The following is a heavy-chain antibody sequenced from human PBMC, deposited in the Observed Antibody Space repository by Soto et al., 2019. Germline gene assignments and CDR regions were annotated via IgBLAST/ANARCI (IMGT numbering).Heavy chain of an antibody. CDR2: IYYSGST. CDR1: GGSVTSGNYY. CDR3: ARGPVVTPFVDY. Sequence: SETLSLTCTVSGGSVTSGNYYWSWIRQPPGKGLEWIGHIYYSGSTNYNLSLKSRVTISVDASKNQFSLKLSSVTAADTAIYYCARGPVVTPFVDYWGQGTLVTVSS. V-gene: IGHV4-61*01. J-gene: IGHJ4*02. D-gene: IGHD2-21*02.